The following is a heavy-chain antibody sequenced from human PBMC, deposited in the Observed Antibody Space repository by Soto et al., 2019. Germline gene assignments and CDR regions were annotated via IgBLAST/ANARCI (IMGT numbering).Heavy chain of an antibody. CDR2: IYWDDDK. CDR3: AHRVLRNVFGVVTPTAIYFDF. Sequence: QITLNESGPTQVKPRQTLTLTCTFSGFSLTTSGVGVGWIRQSPGKAPEWLALIYWDDDKRYSTSLKSRLTITTDASKNQVVLTMADLAPADTATYYCAHRVLRNVFGVVTPTAIYFDFWGQGTPVAVSS. D-gene: IGHD3-3*01. J-gene: IGHJ4*02. CDR1: GFSLTTSGVG. V-gene: IGHV2-5*02.